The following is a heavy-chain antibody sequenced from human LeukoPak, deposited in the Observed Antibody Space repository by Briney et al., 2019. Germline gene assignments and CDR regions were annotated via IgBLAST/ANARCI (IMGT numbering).Heavy chain of an antibody. CDR1: GFTFSSYW. Sequence: PGGSLRLSCAASGFTFSSYWMSWVRQAPGKGLEWAANIKQDGSEKYYVDSVKGRFTISRDNAKNSLYLQMNSLRAEDTAVYYCARGTYSSGWGRNYYYGMDVWGQGTTVTVSS. CDR2: IKQDGSEK. D-gene: IGHD6-19*01. CDR3: ARGTYSSGWGRNYYYGMDV. J-gene: IGHJ6*02. V-gene: IGHV3-7*01.